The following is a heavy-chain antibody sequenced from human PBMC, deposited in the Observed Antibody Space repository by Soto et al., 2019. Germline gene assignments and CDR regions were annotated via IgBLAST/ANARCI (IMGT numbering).Heavy chain of an antibody. D-gene: IGHD3-16*01. CDR1: VGSCSGYY. J-gene: IGHJ6*02. CDR3: ARVSITAYYYYYYGMDV. Sequence: PSETLSLTCSVYVGSCSGYYWSWIRQPPGKGLEWIGEINHSGSTNYNPSLKSRVTISVDTSKNQFSLKLSSVTAADTAVYYCARVSITAYYYYYYGMDVWGQGTTVTVSS. V-gene: IGHV4-34*01. CDR2: INHSGST.